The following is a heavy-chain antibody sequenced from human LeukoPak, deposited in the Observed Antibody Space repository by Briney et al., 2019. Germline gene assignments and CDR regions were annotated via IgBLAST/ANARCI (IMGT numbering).Heavy chain of an antibody. Sequence: GTSLRLSCAASGFSFTSYNFHWVRQAPGKGLQWLGFISYDGNIKYEDSVKGRFTISRDNAKNSLYLQTNSLRAEDTAVYYCARVVGSGRGQCWFDPWGQGNLVTVSS. D-gene: IGHD3-10*01. V-gene: IGHV3-30*03. CDR3: ARVVGSGRGQCWFDP. CDR2: ISYDGNIK. CDR1: GFSFTSYN. J-gene: IGHJ5*02.